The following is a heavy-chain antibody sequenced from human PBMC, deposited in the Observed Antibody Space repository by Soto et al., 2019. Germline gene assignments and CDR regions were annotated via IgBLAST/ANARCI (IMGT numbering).Heavy chain of an antibody. Sequence: GGSLRLSCAASGFTFSSYAMSWVRQAPGKGLEWVSAISGSGGSTYYADSVKGRFTISRDNSKNTLYLQMNSLRAEDTAVYYCAKFLEYQLPYYYGMDVWGQGTTVTVSS. CDR3: AKFLEYQLPYYYGMDV. CDR1: GFTFSSYA. CDR2: ISGSGGST. V-gene: IGHV3-23*01. D-gene: IGHD2-2*01. J-gene: IGHJ6*02.